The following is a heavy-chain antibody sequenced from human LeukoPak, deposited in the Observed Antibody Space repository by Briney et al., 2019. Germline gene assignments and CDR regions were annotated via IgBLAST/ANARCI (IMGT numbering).Heavy chain of an antibody. Sequence: GGSLRLSCSASGFTFSSYAMHWIRQAPGKGLEWLSYIDGTSTFTNYADSVKGRFTISRDNAKNALYLQMNSLRAEDSAVYYCARTLVAAPGTKGGPWGQGTLVTVSS. J-gene: IGHJ5*02. V-gene: IGHV3-21*05. CDR3: ARTLVAAPGTKGGP. CDR2: IDGTSTFT. CDR1: GFTFSSYA. D-gene: IGHD6-13*01.